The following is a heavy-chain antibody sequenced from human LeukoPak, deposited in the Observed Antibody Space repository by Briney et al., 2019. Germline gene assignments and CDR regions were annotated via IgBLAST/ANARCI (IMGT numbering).Heavy chain of an antibody. CDR3: ARGPPDCSSTSCYAFDAFDI. V-gene: IGHV4-39*07. CDR2: IYYTGNT. J-gene: IGHJ3*02. D-gene: IGHD2-2*01. CDR1: GDSTSSTSHF. Sequence: LETLSLTCTVSGDSTSSTSHFWGWIRQPPGKGLEWIGSIYYTGNTYYNPSLKSRVTISVDTSKNQFSLKLSSVTAADTAVYYCARGPPDCSSTSCYAFDAFDIWGQGTMVTVSS.